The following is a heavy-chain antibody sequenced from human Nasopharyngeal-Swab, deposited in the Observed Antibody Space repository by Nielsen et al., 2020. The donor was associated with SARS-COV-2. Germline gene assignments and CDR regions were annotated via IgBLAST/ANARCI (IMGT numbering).Heavy chain of an antibody. Sequence: GESLKISCAASGFTFSSYSMNWVRQAPGKGLVWVSRINSDGSSTSYADSVKGRFTISRDNAKNTLYLQMNSLRAEDTAVYYCARDELDFWSGYNWFDPWGQGTLVTVSS. D-gene: IGHD3-3*01. CDR2: INSDGSST. V-gene: IGHV3-74*01. CDR1: GFTFSSYS. CDR3: ARDELDFWSGYNWFDP. J-gene: IGHJ5*02.